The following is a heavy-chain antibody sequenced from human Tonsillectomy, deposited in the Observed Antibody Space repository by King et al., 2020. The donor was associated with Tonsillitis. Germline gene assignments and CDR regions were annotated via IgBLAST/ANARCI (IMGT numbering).Heavy chain of an antibody. V-gene: IGHV3-7*01. D-gene: IGHD3-10*01. J-gene: IGHJ4*02. CDR1: GFTFSRYW. CDR3: ATEGGRSGSGY. CDR2: IKEDGSDK. Sequence: VQLVESGGGLVQPGGSLRLSCAVSGFTFSRYWMSWVRQAPGKGLEWVANIKEDGSDKHYVDSVKGLFTISRDNAKNSLFLQMNSLRAEDTAVYYCATEGGRSGSGYWGQGTLVTVSS.